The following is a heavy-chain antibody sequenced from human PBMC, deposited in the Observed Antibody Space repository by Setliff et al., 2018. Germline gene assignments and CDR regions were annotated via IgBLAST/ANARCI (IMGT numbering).Heavy chain of an antibody. CDR1: GGSISSGGNY. J-gene: IGHJ3*02. V-gene: IGHV4-61*10. CDR2: IDPSGNT. D-gene: IGHD1-1*01. Sequence: SETLSLTCTVSGGSISSGGNYWSWIRQPAGKGLEWIGHIDPSGNTNYNPSLKSRVTISVDTSKSQFSLKLTSVTAADTAVHYCARIRGPTGNCQEAFDIWSEGTMVTVSS. CDR3: ARIRGPTGNCQEAFDI.